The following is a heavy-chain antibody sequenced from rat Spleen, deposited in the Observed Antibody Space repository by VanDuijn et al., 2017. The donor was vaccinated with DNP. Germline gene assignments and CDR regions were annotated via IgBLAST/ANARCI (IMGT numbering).Heavy chain of an antibody. D-gene: IGHD1-4*01. CDR3: TRHVLPLRVWDY. CDR1: RFPSSDSF. Sequence: GAVLVPSGRHQNPSSAHQRFPSSDSFIAGGSQAPTKGLEWVAYISYDGGRTYNGDSVKGRFTISRDIAKNTLYLQMNSLRSEDTATYYCTRHVLPLRVWDYWGQGVMVTVSS. J-gene: IGHJ2*01. CDR2: ISYDGGRT. V-gene: IGHV5-22*01.